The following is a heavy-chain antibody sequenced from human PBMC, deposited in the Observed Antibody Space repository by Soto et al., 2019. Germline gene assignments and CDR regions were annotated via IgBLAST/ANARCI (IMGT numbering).Heavy chain of an antibody. Sequence: GGSLRLSCAASGFTFSGYAMSWVRQAPGKGLEWVSAISGSGGSTYYADSVKGRFTISRDNSKNTLYLQMNSLRAEDTAVYYCAKDPPTTVTTWWDDAFDIWGQGTMVTVSS. CDR3: AKDPPTTVTTWWDDAFDI. J-gene: IGHJ3*02. CDR2: ISGSGGST. D-gene: IGHD4-17*01. V-gene: IGHV3-23*01. CDR1: GFTFSGYA.